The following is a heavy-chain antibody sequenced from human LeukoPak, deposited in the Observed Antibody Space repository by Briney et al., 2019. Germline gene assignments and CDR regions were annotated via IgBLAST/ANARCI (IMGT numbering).Heavy chain of an antibody. V-gene: IGHV4-59*01. CDR1: GGSISSYY. CDR2: IYYSGST. CDR3: ARVDVWFDP. Sequence: PSETLSLTCTVSGGSISSYYWSLIRQPPGKGLEWIGYIYYSGSTNYNPSLKSRVTISVDTSKNQFSLKLSSVTAADTAVYYCARVDVWFDPWGQGTLVTVSS. J-gene: IGHJ5*02.